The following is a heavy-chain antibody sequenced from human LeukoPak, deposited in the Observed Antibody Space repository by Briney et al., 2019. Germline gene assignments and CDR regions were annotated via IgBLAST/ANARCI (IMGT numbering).Heavy chain of an antibody. J-gene: IGHJ4*02. CDR1: AFTFSSYA. CDR2: ISGNGGRT. V-gene: IGHV3-23*01. Sequence: GGSLRLSCAASAFTFSSYAMSWVRQAPGKGLEWVSTISGNGGRTYDADSVKGRFTISRDNSKSTLYLQMNSLRAEDTAVYYCAREKFPESRGSWYVYWGQGTLVTVSS. CDR3: AREKFPESRGSWYVY. D-gene: IGHD6-13*01.